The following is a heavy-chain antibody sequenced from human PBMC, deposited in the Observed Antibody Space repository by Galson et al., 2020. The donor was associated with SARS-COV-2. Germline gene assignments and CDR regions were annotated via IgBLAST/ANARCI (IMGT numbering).Heavy chain of an antibody. J-gene: IGHJ6*02. Sequence: SETLYLTCTVSGGSVSSYSYYWGWIRQPPGKGLEWIGSIYYSGSNYYKPSLKSRVTISVDTSKNQFSLKLSSVTAADTAVYYCARLGIDRSGFKDNSYLYGMDVWGQGTTVTVSS. V-gene: IGHV4-39*01. CDR1: GGSVSSYSYY. CDR2: IYYSGSN. D-gene: IGHD3-3*01. CDR3: ARLGIDRSGFKDNSYLYGMDV.